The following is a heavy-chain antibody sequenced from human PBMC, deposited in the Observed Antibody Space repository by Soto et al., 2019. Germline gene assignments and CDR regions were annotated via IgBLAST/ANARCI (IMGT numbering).Heavy chain of an antibody. D-gene: IGHD2-21*01. J-gene: IGHJ3*02. CDR2: ISYDGSNK. CDR3: ARVQGMWRAFDI. CDR1: GFTFSSYA. Sequence: PGGSLRLSCAASGFTFSSYAMHWVRQAPGKGLEWVAVISYDGSNKYYADSVKGRFTISRDNSKNTLYLQMNSLRAEDTAVYYCARVQGMWRAFDIWGQGTMVTVS. V-gene: IGHV3-30-3*01.